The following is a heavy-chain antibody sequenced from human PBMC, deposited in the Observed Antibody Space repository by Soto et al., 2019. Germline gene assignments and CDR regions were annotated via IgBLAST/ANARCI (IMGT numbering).Heavy chain of an antibody. D-gene: IGHD3-3*01. V-gene: IGHV5-51*01. J-gene: IGHJ6*02. CDR1: GYSFTSNW. Sequence: GESLKISCKASGYSFTSNWLGWVRQMPGKGLEWMGIIYPGDSDTRYSPSFQGQVTISADKSISTAYLQWSTLKASDTAIYYCARHFSPDSPEYCYYGMDVWGQGTTVTVSS. CDR3: ARHFSPDSPEYCYYGMDV. CDR2: IYPGDSDT.